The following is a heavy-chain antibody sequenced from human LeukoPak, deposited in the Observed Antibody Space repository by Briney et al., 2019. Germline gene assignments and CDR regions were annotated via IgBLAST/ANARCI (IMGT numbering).Heavy chain of an antibody. CDR3: AKGYGESHFDS. CDR1: GFTFRSFG. V-gene: IGHV3-30*02. J-gene: IGHJ4*02. CDR2: IRFDGSNQ. D-gene: IGHD5-18*01. Sequence: GGSLRLSCAASGFTFRSFGMHFVRQAPGKGLEWVAFIRFDGSNQYYTDSVKGRFTISRDNSNNTLFLQMNNLRGADTAVYLCAKGYGESHFDSWGQGTLVTVSS.